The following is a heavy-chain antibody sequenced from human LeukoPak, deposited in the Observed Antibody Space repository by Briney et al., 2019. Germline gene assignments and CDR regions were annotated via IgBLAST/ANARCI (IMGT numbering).Heavy chain of an antibody. Sequence: GGSLRLSCTTSGFTFGDYVMSWVRQAPGKGLERVGFIRSKPYGGTTEYAASVKGRFTISRDDSKSIAYLQMNSLKTEDTAVYYCTSGSASGTGSGYWGQGTLVTVSS. CDR2: IRSKPYGGTT. J-gene: IGHJ4*02. CDR1: GFTFGDYV. D-gene: IGHD6-13*01. CDR3: TSGSASGTGSGY. V-gene: IGHV3-49*04.